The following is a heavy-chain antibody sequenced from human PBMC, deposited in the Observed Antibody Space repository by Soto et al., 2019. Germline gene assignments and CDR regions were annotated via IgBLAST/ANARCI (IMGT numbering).Heavy chain of an antibody. V-gene: IGHV1-69*01. D-gene: IGHD3-10*01. J-gene: IGHJ4*02. Sequence: QVQLVQSGAEVKKPGSSVKVSCKASGGIFSTYAISWLRQAPGQGLEWMGGIIPIFGTPNYAQRFQGRVTITSDESMFTSIMELSRLKTEVTAVYYCARERDWYGSGNYYNRIDFWGQGTLVTVSS. CDR3: ARERDWYGSGNYYNRIDF. CDR1: GGIFSTYA. CDR2: IIPIFGTP.